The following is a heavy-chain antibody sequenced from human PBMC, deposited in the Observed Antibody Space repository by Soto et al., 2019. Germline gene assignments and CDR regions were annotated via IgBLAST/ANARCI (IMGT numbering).Heavy chain of an antibody. CDR1: GVTFTSYA. D-gene: IGHD3-10*01. J-gene: IGHJ4*02. V-gene: IGHV3-23*01. CDR3: AKGSFGFDY. CDR2: ISKSGDST. Sequence: GGSLRLSCAASGVTFTSYAMTWVRQVPGEGLQWVSSISKSGDSTYYADSVKGRFTTSRDNSKNTLYLQMNSLRAEDTAIYYCAKGSFGFDYWGQGTRVTVSS.